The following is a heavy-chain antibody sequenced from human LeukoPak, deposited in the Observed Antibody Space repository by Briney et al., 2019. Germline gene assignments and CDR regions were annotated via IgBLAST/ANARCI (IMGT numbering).Heavy chain of an antibody. CDR2: IYYSGST. Sequence: PSETLSLICTVSGGSISSYYWSWIREPPGKGLEWIGYIYYSGSTNYNPSLKSRVTISVDTSKNQFSLKLSSVTAADTAVYYCARDVEYFQHWGQGTLVTVSS. V-gene: IGHV4-59*01. CDR3: ARDVEYFQH. CDR1: GGSISSYY. J-gene: IGHJ1*01.